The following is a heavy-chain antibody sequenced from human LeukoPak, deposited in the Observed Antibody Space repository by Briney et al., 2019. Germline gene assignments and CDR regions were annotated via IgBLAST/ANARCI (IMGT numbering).Heavy chain of an antibody. V-gene: IGHV3-30*04. CDR3: ARDQGNYDSIGYFDY. Sequence: GGSLRLSCAASGFTFSTYAMHWVRQAPGKGLEWVAIVSHDGINKYYADSVKGRFTISRDNSKNKLFLQMNSLRIEDTAMYYCARDQGNYDSIGYFDYWGQGALVTVSS. CDR2: VSHDGINK. J-gene: IGHJ4*02. D-gene: IGHD3-22*01. CDR1: GFTFSTYA.